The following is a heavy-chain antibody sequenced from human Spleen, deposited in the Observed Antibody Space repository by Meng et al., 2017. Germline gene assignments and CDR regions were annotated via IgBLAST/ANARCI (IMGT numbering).Heavy chain of an antibody. V-gene: IGHV3-9*01. CDR1: GFTFDDYA. D-gene: IGHD6-19*01. CDR3: AKDSSIAVANDAFDI. Sequence: GGSLRLSCAASGFTFDDYAMHWVRQAPGKGLEWVSGISWNSGSIGYADSVKGRFTISRDNAKNSLYLQMNSLRAEDTALYYCAKDSSIAVANDAFDIWGQGTMVTVSS. CDR2: ISWNSGSI. J-gene: IGHJ3*02.